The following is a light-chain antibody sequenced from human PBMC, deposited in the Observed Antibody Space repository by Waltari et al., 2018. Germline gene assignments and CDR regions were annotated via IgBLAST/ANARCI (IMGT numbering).Light chain of an antibody. J-gene: IGLJ3*02. CDR3: FLVYGGVGV. V-gene: IGLV7-46*01. CDR2: DTT. Sequence: QAVVTQEPSLTVSPGGPVTLTCSSNPGVVTMGLFPYWFQQKPGQAPKTLIYDTTNKHSWTPARFSGSLLGGKAALTLSGAQPEDEADYFCFLVYGGVGVFGGGTKLTVL. CDR1: PGVVTMGLF.